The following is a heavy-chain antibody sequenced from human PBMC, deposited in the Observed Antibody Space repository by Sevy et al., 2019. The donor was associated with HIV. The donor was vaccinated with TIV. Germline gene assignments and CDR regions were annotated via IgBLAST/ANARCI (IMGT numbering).Heavy chain of an antibody. CDR2: IYYRSKWYN. CDR1: GDSVSSNSAA. D-gene: IGHD5-12*01. V-gene: IGHV6-1*01. CDR3: ARVVVATIKSRYYYYGMDV. Sequence: QSQTLSLTCAISGDSVSSNSAAWNWIRQSPSRGLEWLGRIYYRSKWYNDYAVSVKSRITINPDTSKNQFSLQLNSVTPEDTAVYYCARVVVATIKSRYYYYGMDVWGQGTTVTVSS. J-gene: IGHJ6*02.